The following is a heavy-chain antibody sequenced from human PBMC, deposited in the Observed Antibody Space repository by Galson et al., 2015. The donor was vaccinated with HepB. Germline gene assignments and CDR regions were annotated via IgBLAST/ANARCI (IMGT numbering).Heavy chain of an antibody. J-gene: IGHJ4*02. CDR3: ARSPENSYGVGY. V-gene: IGHV4-59*01. CDR1: SDF. Sequence: SDFWTWIRQSPGKGLEWIGYTSYSGSTNYIPSLKSRVTMSVDTSKNQFSLKLSSVTAADTAVYYCARSPENSYGVGYWGQGTLVTVSS. D-gene: IGHD5-18*01. CDR2: TSYSGST.